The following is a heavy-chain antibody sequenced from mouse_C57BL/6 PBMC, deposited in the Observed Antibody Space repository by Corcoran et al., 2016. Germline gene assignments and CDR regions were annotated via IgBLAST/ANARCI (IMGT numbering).Heavy chain of an antibody. Sequence: QVTLKESGPGILQSSQTRSLTCSISGFSLSNSGMGVSWIRQPSGKGLEWLAPIYWDDATRLNPSLKRRLTISKDTYRNQVFLTIPSVDTADTATYYCARSGFYHCSSYDYWGQGTTLTVSS. J-gene: IGHJ2*01. CDR2: IYWDDAT. V-gene: IGHV8-12*01. CDR3: ARSGFYHCSSYDY. CDR1: GFSLSNSGMG. D-gene: IGHD1-1*01.